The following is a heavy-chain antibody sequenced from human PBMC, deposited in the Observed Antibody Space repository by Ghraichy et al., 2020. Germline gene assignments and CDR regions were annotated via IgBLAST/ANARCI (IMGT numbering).Heavy chain of an antibody. CDR3: AREEDDFWSGCVDY. D-gene: IGHD3-3*01. CDR1: GFTFSSYW. J-gene: IGHJ4*02. CDR2: IKQDGSEK. Sequence: LSLTCAASGFTFSSYWMSWVRQAPGKGLEWVANIKQDGSEKYYVDSVKGRFTISRDNAKNSLYLQMNSLRAEDTAVYYCAREEDDFWSGCVDYWGQGTLVTVSS. V-gene: IGHV3-7*01.